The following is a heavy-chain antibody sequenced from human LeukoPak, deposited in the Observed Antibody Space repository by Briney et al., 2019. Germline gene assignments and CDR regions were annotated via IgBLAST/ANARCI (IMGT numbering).Heavy chain of an antibody. CDR1: GYTLTSYG. CDR2: ISAYNGNT. J-gene: IGHJ4*02. D-gene: IGHD6-13*01. Sequence: ASVKVSCKASGYTLTSYGISWVRQAPGQGLERMRWISAYNGNTNYAQKLQGRVTMTTDTSTSTAYMELRSLRSDDTAVYYCARDTSSSWPYYFDCWGQGTLVTVSS. V-gene: IGHV1-18*01. CDR3: ARDTSSSWPYYFDC.